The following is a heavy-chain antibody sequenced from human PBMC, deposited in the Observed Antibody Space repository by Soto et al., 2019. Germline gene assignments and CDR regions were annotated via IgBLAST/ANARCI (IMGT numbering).Heavy chain of an antibody. D-gene: IGHD2-2*01. Sequence: QVQLVESGGGVVQPGRSLRLSCAASGFTFSSYAKHWVRHAPGKGLEWVAVISYDGSNKYYADPVKGRFTISRDNSKNTLYLQMNSLSAEDTAVYYCARDYQLDYWGQGTLVTVSS. J-gene: IGHJ4*02. CDR2: ISYDGSNK. V-gene: IGHV3-30-3*01. CDR1: GFTFSSYA. CDR3: ARDYQLDY.